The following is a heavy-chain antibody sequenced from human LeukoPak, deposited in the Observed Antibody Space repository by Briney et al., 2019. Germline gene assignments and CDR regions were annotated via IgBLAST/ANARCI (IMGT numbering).Heavy chain of an antibody. D-gene: IGHD2-2*02. CDR1: GYTFTGYY. Sequence: ASVKVSCKASGYTFTGYYMHWVRLAPGQGLEWMGWINPNSGGTNYAQKFQGRVTMTRDTSISTAYMELSRLRSDDTAVYYCAREAQEGYCSSTSCYTGNWFDPWGQGTLVTVSS. CDR3: AREAQEGYCSSTSCYTGNWFDP. J-gene: IGHJ5*02. CDR2: INPNSGGT. V-gene: IGHV1-2*02.